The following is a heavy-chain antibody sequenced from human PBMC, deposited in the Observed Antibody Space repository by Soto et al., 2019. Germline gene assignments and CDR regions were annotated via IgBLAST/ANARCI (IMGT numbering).Heavy chain of an antibody. Sequence: QVQLVQSGAEVKKAGASVKVSCKASGYTFVSYVISWVRQAPGQGLEWMGWVSAYNGNTNYAQNLQGRVTMTTHTPTSTAYMELRSLRSADTAVYYCARGSDTVSTDWFDPWGQGTLVTVSS. D-gene: IGHD4-4*01. CDR2: VSAYNGNT. J-gene: IGHJ5*02. V-gene: IGHV1-18*01. CDR1: GYTFVSYV. CDR3: ARGSDTVSTDWFDP.